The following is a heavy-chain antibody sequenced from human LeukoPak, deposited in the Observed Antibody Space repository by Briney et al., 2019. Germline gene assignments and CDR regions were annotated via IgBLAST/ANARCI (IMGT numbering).Heavy chain of an antibody. V-gene: IGHV3-74*01. D-gene: IGHD3-10*01. CDR2: IKSDGSST. Sequence: PGGSLRLSCVASEFNFSNYWMHWVRQVPGKGLVWVSRIKSDGSSTRYSDAVKGRFTISRDNSRNTLYLQMNSLRAEDTALYYCAKGGISLVRGSFDYWGQGTLVTVSS. J-gene: IGHJ4*02. CDR3: AKGGISLVRGSFDY. CDR1: EFNFSNYW.